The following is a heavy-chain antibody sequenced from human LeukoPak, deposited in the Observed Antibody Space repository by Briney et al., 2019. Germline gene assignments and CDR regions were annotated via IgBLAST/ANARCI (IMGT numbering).Heavy chain of an antibody. CDR3: ARGDRNYFLVDY. CDR2: ISASGGST. V-gene: IGHV3-23*01. J-gene: IGHJ4*02. D-gene: IGHD2/OR15-2a*01. Sequence: PGGSLRLSCAASGFTFSSSAMSWVRQVPGKGLEWVSGISASGGSTYYADSVRGRFTISRDNSKNTLYLQMNSLRAEDTAVYYCARGDRNYFLVDYWGQGTLVTVSS. CDR1: GFTFSSSA.